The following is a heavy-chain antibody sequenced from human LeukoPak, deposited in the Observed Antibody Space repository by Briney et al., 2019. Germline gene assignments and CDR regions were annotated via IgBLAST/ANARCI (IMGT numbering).Heavy chain of an antibody. J-gene: IGHJ5*02. D-gene: IGHD1-7*01. CDR3: ARVELELRSNWFDP. CDR1: GGSISSSSYY. V-gene: IGHV4-61*05. Sequence: SETLSLTCTVSGGSISSSSYYWGWIRQPPGKGLEWIGYIYYSGSTNHNPSLKSRVTISVDTSKNQFSLKLSSVTAADTAVYYCARVELELRSNWFDPWGQGTLVTVSS. CDR2: IYYSGST.